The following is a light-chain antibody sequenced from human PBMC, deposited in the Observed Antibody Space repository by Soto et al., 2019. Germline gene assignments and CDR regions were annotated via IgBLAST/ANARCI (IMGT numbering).Light chain of an antibody. CDR3: MQALQTPRT. J-gene: IGKJ3*01. V-gene: IGKV2-28*01. CDR2: LGS. Sequence: DIVMTQSPLSLPVTPGEPASISCRSSQSLLHSNGYNYLDWYLQKPGQSPQLLIYLGSNRASGVPDRFSGSGSGTDFTLKISRVEAEDVGVYYFMQALQTPRTFGAGTKVDI. CDR1: QSLLHSNGYNY.